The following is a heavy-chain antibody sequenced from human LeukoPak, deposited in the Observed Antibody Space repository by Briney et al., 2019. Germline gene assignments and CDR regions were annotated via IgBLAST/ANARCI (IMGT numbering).Heavy chain of an antibody. Sequence: SETLSLTCTVSGGSISSYYWSWIRQPPGKGLEWIGYIYTSGSTNYNPSLKSRVTISVDTSKNQFSLKLSSVTAADTAVYYCARTPIVVVTAAIGFWFDPWGQGTLVTVSS. CDR1: GGSISSYY. CDR2: IYTSGST. D-gene: IGHD2-2*01. V-gene: IGHV4-4*09. CDR3: ARTPIVVVTAAIGFWFDP. J-gene: IGHJ5*02.